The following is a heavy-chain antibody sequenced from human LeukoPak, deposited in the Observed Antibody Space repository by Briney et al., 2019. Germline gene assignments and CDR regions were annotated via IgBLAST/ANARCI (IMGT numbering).Heavy chain of an antibody. V-gene: IGHV4-38-2*02. J-gene: IGHJ4*02. CDR3: AREDSSGWPKGY. D-gene: IGHD6-19*01. CDR1: GYSISSGYY. Sequence: SETLSLTCAVSGYSISSGYYWGWIRQPPGKGLEWFGSIYHSGSTYYNPSLKSRVTISVDTSKNQFSLKLSSVNAADTAVYYCAREDSSGWPKGYWGQGTLVTVSS. CDR2: IYHSGST.